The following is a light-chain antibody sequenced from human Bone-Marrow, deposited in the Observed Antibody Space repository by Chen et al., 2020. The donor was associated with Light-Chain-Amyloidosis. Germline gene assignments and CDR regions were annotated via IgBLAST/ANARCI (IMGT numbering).Light chain of an antibody. CDR3: QVWDRSSDRPV. CDR1: NIGSTR. CDR2: DDS. J-gene: IGLJ3*02. Sequence: SYALTQPSSVSVAPGQTATIACGGNNIGSTRVHWYQQTPGQAPLLVVYDDSDRPSGIPERLSGSNSGNTATLTISRVEAGDEADYYCQVWDRSSDRPVFGGGTKLTVL. V-gene: IGLV3-21*02.